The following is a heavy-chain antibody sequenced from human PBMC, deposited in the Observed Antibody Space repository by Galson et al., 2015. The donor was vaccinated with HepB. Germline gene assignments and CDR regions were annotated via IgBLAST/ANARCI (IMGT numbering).Heavy chain of an antibody. D-gene: IGHD3-10*01. Sequence: TLSLTCAVSGGSISSGGHYWSWIRQPPGKGLEWIGYIYYSGSTYYNPSLKSRVTISVDTSKNQFSLKLSSVTAADTAVYYCARELWGGVIMVWGQGTLVTVSS. CDR1: GGSISSGGHY. CDR3: ARELWGGVIMV. V-gene: IGHV4-30-4*01. CDR2: IYYSGST. J-gene: IGHJ4*02.